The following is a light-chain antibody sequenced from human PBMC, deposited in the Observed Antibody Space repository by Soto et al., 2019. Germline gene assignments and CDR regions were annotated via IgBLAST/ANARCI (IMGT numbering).Light chain of an antibody. CDR2: GAS. CDR3: QQYGTTPWT. J-gene: IGKJ1*01. V-gene: IGKV3-20*01. Sequence: EIELTQSPGTLSLSPGERATLSCRASQSVSNNYLAWYQQKPGQAPRLLIYGASNRATGIPDRFSGSGSGTDFTLTISRLEHEDFAVYYCQQYGTTPWTFGQGTKVEIK. CDR1: QSVSNNY.